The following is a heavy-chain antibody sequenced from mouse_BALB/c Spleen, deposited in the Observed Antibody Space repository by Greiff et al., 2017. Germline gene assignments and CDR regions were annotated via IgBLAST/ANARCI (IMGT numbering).Heavy chain of an antibody. Sequence: VQLQQSGAELARPGASVKMSCKASGYTFTSYWMHWVKQRPGQGLEWIGYINPSTGYTEYNQKFKDKATLTADKSSSTAYMQLSSLTSEDSAVYYCARSYYGNYDYFDYWGQGTTLTVSS. CDR1: GYTFTSYW. V-gene: IGHV1-4*01. CDR3: ARSYYGNYDYFDY. CDR2: INPSTGYT. J-gene: IGHJ2*01. D-gene: IGHD2-1*01.